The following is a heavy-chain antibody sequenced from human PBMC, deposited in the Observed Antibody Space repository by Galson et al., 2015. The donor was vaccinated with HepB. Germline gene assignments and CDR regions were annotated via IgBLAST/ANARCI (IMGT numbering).Heavy chain of an antibody. CDR1: GFTFSSYD. CDR2: ISGSGGST. J-gene: IGHJ5*02. V-gene: IGHV3-23*01. Sequence: SLRLSCAASGFTFSSYDMSWVRQAPGKGLEWVSAISGSGGSTYYADSVKGRFTISRDNSKNTLYLQMNSLRAEDTAVYYCARDQPDHVNPIVYDFWSGVGWFDPWGQGTLVTVSS. CDR3: ARDQPDHVNPIVYDFWSGVGWFDP. D-gene: IGHD3-3*01.